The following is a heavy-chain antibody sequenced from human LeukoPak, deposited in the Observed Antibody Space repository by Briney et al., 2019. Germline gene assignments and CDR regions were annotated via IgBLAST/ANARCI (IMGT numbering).Heavy chain of an antibody. J-gene: IGHJ6*02. CDR2: ISSSSSTI. V-gene: IGHV3-48*01. CDR1: GFTFSSYS. D-gene: IGHD4-17*01. Sequence: GGSLRLSCAASGFTFSSYSMNWVRQAPGKGLEWVSYISSSSSTIYYADSVKGRFTISRDNSKNTLYLQMNSLRAEDTAVYYCAKDEGDYGDYGTDYYYGMDVWGQGTTVTVSS. CDR3: AKDEGDYGDYGTDYYYGMDV.